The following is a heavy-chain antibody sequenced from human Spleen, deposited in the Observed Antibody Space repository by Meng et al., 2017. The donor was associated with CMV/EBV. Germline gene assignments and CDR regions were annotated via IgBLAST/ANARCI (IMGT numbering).Heavy chain of an antibody. V-gene: IGHV3-21*01. CDR3: ARDRVVRSTGGMDV. J-gene: IGHJ6*02. CDR1: GFTFSSYS. CDR2: ISSSSSYI. D-gene: IGHD2-2*01. Sequence: GESLKISCAASGFTFSSYSMNWVRQAPGKGLEWVSSISSSSSYIYYADSVKGRFTISRDNAKNSLYLQMSSLRAEDTAVYYCARDRVVRSTGGMDVWGQGTTVTVSS.